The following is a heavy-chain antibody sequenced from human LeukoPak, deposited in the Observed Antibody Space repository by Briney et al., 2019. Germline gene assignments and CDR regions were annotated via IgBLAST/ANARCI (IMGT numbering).Heavy chain of an antibody. V-gene: IGHV4-59*08. CDR2: IYYSGST. Sequence: SETLSLTCTVSGGSISSYYWSRIRQPPGKGLEWIGYIYYSGSTNYNPSLKSRVTISVDTSKNQFSLKLSSVTAADTAVYYCARLAVAPHLMDYWGQGTLVTVSS. J-gene: IGHJ4*02. CDR3: ARLAVAPHLMDY. D-gene: IGHD4-23*01. CDR1: GGSISSYY.